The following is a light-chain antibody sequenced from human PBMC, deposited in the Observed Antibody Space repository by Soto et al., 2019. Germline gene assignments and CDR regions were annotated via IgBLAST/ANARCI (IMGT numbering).Light chain of an antibody. J-gene: IGLJ1*01. CDR3: ETWDSNTHV. CDR1: SGHSSYI. CDR2: LEGSGSY. Sequence: QPVLTQSSSASASLGSSVKHTCTLSSGHSSYIIAWHQQQPGKAPRYLMKLEGSGSYNKGSGVPDRFSGSSSGADRYLTIANLQFEDEADYYCETWDSNTHVFGTETKVTVL. V-gene: IGLV4-60*02.